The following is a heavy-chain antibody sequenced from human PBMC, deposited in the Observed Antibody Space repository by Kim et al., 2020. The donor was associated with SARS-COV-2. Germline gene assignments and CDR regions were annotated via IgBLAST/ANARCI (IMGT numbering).Heavy chain of an antibody. J-gene: IGHJ6*02. CDR3: AKTETVPPSYAGEYHYYGMDV. D-gene: IGHD3-16*01. CDR1: GFTFNTYA. Sequence: GGSLRLSCAASGFTFNTYAMSWVRQAPGKGLEWVSAISASTEMTYYADSVKGRFTISRDNYKNTLYLQMNSLGADDTAIYYCAKTETVPPSYAGEYHYYGMDVWGQGTPVTVSS. V-gene: IGHV3-23*01. CDR2: ISASTEMT.